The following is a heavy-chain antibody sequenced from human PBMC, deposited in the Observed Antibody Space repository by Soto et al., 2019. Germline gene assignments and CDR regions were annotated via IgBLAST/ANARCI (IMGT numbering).Heavy chain of an antibody. CDR3: ATGGPLKMATSSFDY. Sequence: GASVKVSCKVSGYTLTELSIHWVRQAPGKGLEWMGGFDPEDGETIYAQKFQGRVTMTEDTSTDTAYMELSSLRSEDTAVYYCATGGPLKMATSSFDYWGQGTLVTVSS. CDR1: GYTLTELS. V-gene: IGHV1-24*01. CDR2: FDPEDGET. J-gene: IGHJ4*02. D-gene: IGHD5-12*01.